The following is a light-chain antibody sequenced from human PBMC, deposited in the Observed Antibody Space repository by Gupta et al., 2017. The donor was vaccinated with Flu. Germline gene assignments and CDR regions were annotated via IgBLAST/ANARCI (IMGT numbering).Light chain of an antibody. Sequence: SSNIGKNYVSWYRQLPGAAPELLIYQSNKRPLGIPERFSGSRSVTSAILDITGLQTGDEATYYCETWDSSLSARVFGGGTALTVL. J-gene: IGLJ3*02. V-gene: IGLV1-51*01. CDR3: ETWDSSLSARV. CDR2: QSN. CDR1: SSNIGKNY.